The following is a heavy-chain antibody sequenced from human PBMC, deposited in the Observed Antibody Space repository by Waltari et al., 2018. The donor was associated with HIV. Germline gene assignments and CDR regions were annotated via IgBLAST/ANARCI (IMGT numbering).Heavy chain of an antibody. CDR2: IYYSGST. CDR3: ARNYYDSGGAFDI. D-gene: IGHD3-22*01. Sequence: QLQLQESGPGLVKPSETLSLTCTVSGGSISSSSYYWGWIRQPPGKGLDWIGSIYYSGSTYYNPSLKSRVTISVDTSKNQFSLKLSSVTAADTAVYYCARNYYDSGGAFDIWGQGTMVTVSS. J-gene: IGHJ3*02. V-gene: IGHV4-39*01. CDR1: GGSISSSSYY.